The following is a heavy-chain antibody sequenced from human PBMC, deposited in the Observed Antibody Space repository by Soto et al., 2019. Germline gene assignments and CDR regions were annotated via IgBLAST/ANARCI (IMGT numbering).Heavy chain of an antibody. CDR3: ARGIFGSGTANDY. Sequence: PGGSLRLSCAASGFTFSGSWMHWVRQAPGKGLVWVSRINGDGSGTSYADFVKGRFTISRDDAKNTLFLQMNGLRAEVTAVYYCARGIFGSGTANDYWGQGTLVTVSS. V-gene: IGHV3-74*01. D-gene: IGHD3-10*01. CDR1: GFTFSGSW. J-gene: IGHJ4*02. CDR2: INGDGSGT.